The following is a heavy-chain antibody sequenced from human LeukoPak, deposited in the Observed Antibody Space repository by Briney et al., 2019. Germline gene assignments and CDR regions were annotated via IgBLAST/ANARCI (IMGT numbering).Heavy chain of an antibody. Sequence: PGGSLRLSCAASGFTFSRYGMHWVRQAPGKGLEWVAVISYDGSNKYNAESVKGRFTISRDNSKNTLYLQMNSLRAEDTAVYYCAKDRAPWIYCSGGSCYDAFDIWGQGTMVTVSS. CDR2: ISYDGSNK. CDR3: AKDRAPWIYCSGGSCYDAFDI. J-gene: IGHJ3*02. D-gene: IGHD2-15*01. V-gene: IGHV3-30*18. CDR1: GFTFSRYG.